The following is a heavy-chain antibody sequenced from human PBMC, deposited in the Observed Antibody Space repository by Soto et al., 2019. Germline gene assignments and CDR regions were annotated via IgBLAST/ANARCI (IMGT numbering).Heavy chain of an antibody. J-gene: IGHJ1*01. CDR2: IYYSGST. CDR1: GGSISSGGYS. CDR3: ARLGHVYYYDSSGYREYFQQ. Sequence: SETLSLTCAVSGGSISSGGYSWSWIRQPPGKGLEWIGYIYYSGSTTYNPSLRSRVTISVDTSKNQFSLKLSSVTAADTAVYYCARLGHVYYYDSSGYREYFQQWGQGTLVTGSS. D-gene: IGHD3-22*01. V-gene: IGHV4-61*08.